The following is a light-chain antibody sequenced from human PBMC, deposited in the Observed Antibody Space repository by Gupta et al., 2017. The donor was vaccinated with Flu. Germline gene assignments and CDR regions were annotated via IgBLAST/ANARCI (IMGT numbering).Light chain of an antibody. Sequence: QSALTQPAPVSGSPGQSVTISCTGSSSDVAYNFVSWHQHHPGEAPKLLIYDVSIRPSGVSNRFSGSKFGNTASLTISGLQVEDEAVYFCSSYTSSTARVFGSGTKVTVL. J-gene: IGLJ1*01. CDR1: SSDVAYNF. CDR2: DVS. CDR3: SSYTSSTARV. V-gene: IGLV2-14*03.